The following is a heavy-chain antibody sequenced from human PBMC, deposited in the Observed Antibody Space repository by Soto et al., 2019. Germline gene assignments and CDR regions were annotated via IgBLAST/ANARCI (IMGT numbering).Heavy chain of an antibody. V-gene: IGHV4-30-4*01. CDR2: IHSGGTT. Sequence: QVQLQEPGPRLVEPSHTLSLTCTVSGASISNGYYSWSWIRQSPGTGLEWIGHIHSGGTTYSNLSLKSRLTISVDMSKNQFSLKLSSLTAADTAVYYCARGPSGDKVDYWGQGTLVTVSS. CDR1: GASISNGYYS. D-gene: IGHD1-26*01. J-gene: IGHJ4*02. CDR3: ARGPSGDKVDY.